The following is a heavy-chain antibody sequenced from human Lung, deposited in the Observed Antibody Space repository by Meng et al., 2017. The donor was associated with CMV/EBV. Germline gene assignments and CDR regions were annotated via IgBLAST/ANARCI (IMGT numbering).Heavy chain of an antibody. Sequence: SCAASGFTFSSYAMHWVRQAPGKGLEWVAVISYDGSNKYYADSVKGRFTISRDNSKNTLYLQMNSLRAEDTAVYYCARWGVDTAMADYYYGMDVWDKGTSDTFSS. V-gene: IGHV3-30*04. D-gene: IGHD5-18*01. J-gene: IGHJ6*04. CDR1: GFTFSSYA. CDR2: ISYDGSNK. CDR3: ARWGVDTAMADYYYGMDV.